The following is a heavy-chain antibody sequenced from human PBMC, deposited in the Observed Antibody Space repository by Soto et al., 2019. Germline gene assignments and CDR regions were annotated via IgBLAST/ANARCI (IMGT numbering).Heavy chain of an antibody. V-gene: IGHV3-30*18. CDR2: VSHDGRNT. CDR3: AKGGRKWLVTSDFNY. CDR1: GFTFSDYA. J-gene: IGHJ4*02. D-gene: IGHD6-19*01. Sequence: VQLVESGGGVVQPGRSLRLSCAASGFTFSDYAMHWVRQAPGKGLEWVAVVSHDGRNTHYADSVKGRFTISRDSSKNTVSLEMTRLRAEDTALYYCAKGGRKWLVTSDFNYWGQGALVTVSS.